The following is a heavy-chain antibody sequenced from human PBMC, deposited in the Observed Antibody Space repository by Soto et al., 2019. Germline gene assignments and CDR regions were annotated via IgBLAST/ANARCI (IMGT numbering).Heavy chain of an antibody. V-gene: IGHV5-51*01. D-gene: IGHD5-12*01. J-gene: IGHJ3*02. CDR1: GYSFTSYW. Sequence: RGESLKISCKGSGYSFTSYWIGWVRQMPGKGLEWMGIIYPGDSDTRYSPSFQGQVTISADKSISTAYLQWSSLKASDTAMYYCASQGGYSLKGGAFDIWGQGTMVTVSS. CDR2: IYPGDSDT. CDR3: ASQGGYSLKGGAFDI.